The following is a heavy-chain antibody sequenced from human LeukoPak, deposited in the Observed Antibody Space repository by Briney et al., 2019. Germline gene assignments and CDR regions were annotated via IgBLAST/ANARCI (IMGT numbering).Heavy chain of an antibody. CDR3: TRTYSIYLQEDYYYMDV. D-gene: IGHD4-11*01. Sequence: GGSLRLSCAASGFTFSGSAMHWVRQASGKGLEWVGRIRSKANSYATAYATSVKGRFTISRDDSKNTAYLQMNSLKTEDTAVYYCTRTYSIYLQEDYYYMDVWGKGTTVTVSS. J-gene: IGHJ6*03. CDR1: GFTFSGSA. V-gene: IGHV3-73*01. CDR2: IRSKANSYAT.